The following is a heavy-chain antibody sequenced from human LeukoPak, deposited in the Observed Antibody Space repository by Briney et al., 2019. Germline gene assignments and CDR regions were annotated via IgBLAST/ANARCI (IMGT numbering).Heavy chain of an antibody. V-gene: IGHV3-7*01. J-gene: IGHJ5*02. CDR1: GFSFRSYW. CDR3: AGGSGYLITS. Sequence: GGSLRLSCAATGFSFRSYWMNWVRQAPGKGLEWLAIIKQDGSEKHYKGSVEGRFTISRDKAKNSLHLQMNSLRAEDTAVYYCAGGSGYLITSWGQGTLVTVSS. D-gene: IGHD3-9*01. CDR2: IKQDGSEK.